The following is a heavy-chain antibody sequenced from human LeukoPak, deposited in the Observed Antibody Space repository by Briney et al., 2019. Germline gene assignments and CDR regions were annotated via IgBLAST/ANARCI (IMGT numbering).Heavy chain of an antibody. CDR3: ARRSISITIFGVVIHSYFDY. V-gene: IGHV4-34*01. D-gene: IGHD3-3*01. Sequence: SEALSLTCAVYGGSFSGYYWSWIRQPPGKGLEWIGETNHSGSTNYNPSLKSRVTISVDTSKNQFSLKLSSVTAADTAVYYCARRSISITIFGVVIHSYFDYWGQGTLVTVSS. CDR2: TNHSGST. CDR1: GGSFSGYY. J-gene: IGHJ4*02.